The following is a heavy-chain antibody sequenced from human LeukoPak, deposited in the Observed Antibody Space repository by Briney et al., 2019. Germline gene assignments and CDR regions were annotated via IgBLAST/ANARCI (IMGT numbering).Heavy chain of an antibody. CDR3: AREQTPVIHYYSDS. J-gene: IGHJ4*02. V-gene: IGHV3-7*01. D-gene: IGHD3-16*02. CDR2: IKQDGSDY. Sequence: PGGSLRLSCAASGFTFSSYWMSWVRQAPGKGLEWVANIKQDGSDYYYVDSVKGRFTISRDNAKNSLYLQMNSLRAEDTAVYYCAREQTPVIHYYSDSWGQGTLVTVSS. CDR1: GFTFSSYW.